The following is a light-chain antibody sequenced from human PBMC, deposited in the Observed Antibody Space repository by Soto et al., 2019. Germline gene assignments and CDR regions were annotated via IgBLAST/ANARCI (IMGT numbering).Light chain of an antibody. Sequence: ENVLTQSPGTLFLSPGEEATLSCTANQSVNNNYLAWYQQTPGQPPRLLIYGASTRATGIPDRFSGRGSGTDFTLTIRSLETEDSSVYYCQQYATSPRTFGQGTKVDIK. CDR3: QQYATSPRT. J-gene: IGKJ1*01. CDR2: GAS. CDR1: QSVNNNY. V-gene: IGKV3-20*01.